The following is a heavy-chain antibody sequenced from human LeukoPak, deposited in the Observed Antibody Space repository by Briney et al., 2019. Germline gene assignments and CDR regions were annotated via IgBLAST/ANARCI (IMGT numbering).Heavy chain of an antibody. V-gene: IGHV1-46*01. Sequence: ASVKVSCKASGYTFTGYYMHWVRQAPGQGLEWMGIINPSGGSTSYAQKFQGRVTMTRDTSTSTVYMELSSLRSEDTAVYYCARVGFRSTMVRGVMGYFDYWGQGTLVTVSS. J-gene: IGHJ4*02. CDR2: INPSGGST. CDR1: GYTFTGYY. CDR3: ARVGFRSTMVRGVMGYFDY. D-gene: IGHD3-10*01.